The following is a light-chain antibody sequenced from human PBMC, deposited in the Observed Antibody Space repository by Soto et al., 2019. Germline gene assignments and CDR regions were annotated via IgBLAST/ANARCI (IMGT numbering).Light chain of an antibody. CDR3: QQYGSSPTLS. CDR2: GAS. V-gene: IGKV3-20*01. CDR1: QSVSSSY. Sequence: EIVLTQSPGTLSLSPGERDTITCRASQSVSSSYLAWYQQKPGQAPRLIFYGASSRATGIPDRFSGGGSGTDFTLTISRLEPEAFAVYYCQQYGSSPTLSFGGGTKVDIK. J-gene: IGKJ4*01.